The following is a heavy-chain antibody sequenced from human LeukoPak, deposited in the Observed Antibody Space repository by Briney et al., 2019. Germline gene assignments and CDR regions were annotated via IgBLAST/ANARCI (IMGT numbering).Heavy chain of an antibody. CDR3: ARQTYSSGWYAWAFDI. Sequence: GGSLRLSCAASGFTFSSYAMHWVRQAPDKGLEWVAVISYDGSNKYYADSVKGRFTISRDNSKNTLYLQMNSLRAEDTAVYYCARQTYSSGWYAWAFDIWGQGTMVTVSS. J-gene: IGHJ3*02. D-gene: IGHD6-19*01. V-gene: IGHV3-30-3*01. CDR2: ISYDGSNK. CDR1: GFTFSSYA.